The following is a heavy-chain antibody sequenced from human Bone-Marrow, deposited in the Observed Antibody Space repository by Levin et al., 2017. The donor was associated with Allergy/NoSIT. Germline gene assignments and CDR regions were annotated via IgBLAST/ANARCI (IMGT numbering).Heavy chain of an antibody. CDR3: STSYELFYYNGMDV. J-gene: IGHJ6*02. D-gene: IGHD3-3*01. CDR1: GFALNDAW. CDR2: MRSKTDGGTR. Sequence: GESLKISCAGSGFALNDAWMNWIRQAPGKGLEWVGRMRSKTDGGTRDYAAAVKGRFTISRDDSKNTLFLQMNSLKTEDTAVYYCSTSYELFYYNGMDVWGPGTTVIVSS. V-gene: IGHV3-15*01.